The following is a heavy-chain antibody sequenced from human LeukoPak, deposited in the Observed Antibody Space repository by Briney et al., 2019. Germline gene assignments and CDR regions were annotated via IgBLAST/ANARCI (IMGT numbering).Heavy chain of an antibody. V-gene: IGHV4-34*01. Sequence: PSETLSLTCAVYGESFSGYYWSWIRQPPGKGLEWIGEINHSGSTNYNPSLKSRVTISVDTSKNQFSLKLSSVTAADTAVYYCASEINLAGGYYYYGMDVWGQGTTVTVSS. CDR3: ASEINLAGGYYYYGMDV. J-gene: IGHJ6*02. CDR2: INHSGST. D-gene: IGHD6-19*01. CDR1: GESFSGYY.